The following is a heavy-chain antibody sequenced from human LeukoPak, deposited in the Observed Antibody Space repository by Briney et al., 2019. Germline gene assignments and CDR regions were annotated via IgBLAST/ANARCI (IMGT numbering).Heavy chain of an antibody. CDR1: GYTFTSYG. CDR3: ARAPLDIVVVPAAHRDAFDI. V-gene: IGHV1-18*01. CDR2: ISAYNGNT. J-gene: IGHJ3*02. Sequence: ASVKVSCKASGYTFTSYGISWVRQAPGQGLEWMGWISAYNGNTNYAQKLQGRVTMTTDTSTSTAYMELRSLRSDDTAVYYCARAPLDIVVVPAAHRDAFDIWGQGTMVTVSS. D-gene: IGHD2-2*01.